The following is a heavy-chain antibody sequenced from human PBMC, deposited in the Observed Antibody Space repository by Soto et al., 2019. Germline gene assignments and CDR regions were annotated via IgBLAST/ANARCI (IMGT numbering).Heavy chain of an antibody. CDR2: INAGNGNT. CDR3: VSGQIDYYGSGSPPLDY. D-gene: IGHD3-10*01. J-gene: IGHJ4*02. V-gene: IGHV1-3*01. CDR1: GDTFTSYA. Sequence: GASVKVSCKACGDTFTSYAINWVRQAPGQRFEWMGWINAGNGNTKYSQKFQGRVTITRDTSASTAYMELSSLRSEDTAVYYCVSGQIDYYGSGSPPLDYWGQGTLVTVSS.